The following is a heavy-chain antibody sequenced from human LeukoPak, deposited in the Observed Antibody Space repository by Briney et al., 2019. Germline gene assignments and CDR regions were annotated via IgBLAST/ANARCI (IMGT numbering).Heavy chain of an antibody. CDR3: ARDVAAVDTAMVDY. D-gene: IGHD5-18*01. J-gene: IGHJ4*02. CDR2: ISSSSSYI. V-gene: IGHV3-21*01. Sequence: GGSLRLSCAASGFTFSSYSMNWVRQAPGKGLEWVTSISSSSSYIYYADSVKGRFTISRDNAKNSLYLQMNSLRAEDTAVYYCARDVAAVDTAMVDYWGQGTLVTVSS. CDR1: GFTFSSYS.